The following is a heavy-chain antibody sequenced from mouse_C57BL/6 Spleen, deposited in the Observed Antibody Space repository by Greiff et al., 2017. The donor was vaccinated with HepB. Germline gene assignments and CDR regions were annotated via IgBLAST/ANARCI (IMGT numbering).Heavy chain of an antibody. J-gene: IGHJ4*01. CDR3: ARNWGSYYSNYPGYAMDY. Sequence: QVQLQQSGPGLVQPSQSLSITCTVSGFSLTSYGVHWVRQSPGKGLEWLGVIWSGGSTDYNAAFISRLSISKDNSKSQVFFKMNSLQADDTAIYYCARNWGSYYSNYPGYAMDYWGQGTSVTVSS. D-gene: IGHD2-5*01. CDR2: IWSGGST. CDR1: GFSLTSYG. V-gene: IGHV2-2*01.